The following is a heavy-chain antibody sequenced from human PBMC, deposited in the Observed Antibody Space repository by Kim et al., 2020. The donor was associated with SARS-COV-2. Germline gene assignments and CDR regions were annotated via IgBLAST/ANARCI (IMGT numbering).Heavy chain of an antibody. Sequence: SETLSLTCTVSGGSISSYYWSWIRQPPGKGLEWIGYIYYSGSTNYNPSLKSRVTISVDTSKNQFSLKLSSVTAADTAVYYCAVGDYDWYFDLWGRGTLVT. J-gene: IGHJ2*01. D-gene: IGHD4-17*01. CDR3: AVGDYDWYFDL. CDR2: IYYSGST. V-gene: IGHV4-59*01. CDR1: GGSISSYY.